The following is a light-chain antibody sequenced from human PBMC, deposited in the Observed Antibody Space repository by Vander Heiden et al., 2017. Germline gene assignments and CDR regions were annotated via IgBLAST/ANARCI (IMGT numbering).Light chain of an antibody. CDR2: DDN. CDR1: SSNIGNNY. J-gene: IGLJ3*02. CDR3: GTWDSSLSAVV. V-gene: IGLV1-51*01. Sequence: QSVLTPPPSVSAAPGQKVTISCSGSSSNIGNNYVSWYQQFPGTAPKLLIYDDNRRPSGIPDRFSGSKSGTSATLGITGLQTGDEADYYCGTWDSSLSAVVFGGGTQLTVL.